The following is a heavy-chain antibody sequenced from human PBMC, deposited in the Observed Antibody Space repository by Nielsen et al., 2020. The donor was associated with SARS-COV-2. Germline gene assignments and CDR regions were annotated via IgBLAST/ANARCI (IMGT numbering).Heavy chain of an antibody. CDR3: ARLRKIYDFWSGKGYFYYYMDV. J-gene: IGHJ6*03. D-gene: IGHD3-3*01. Sequence: SETLSLTCAVSGDSVSGHDWWTWVRQSPGKGLEWIGEVSHSGTTYYNPSLKSRVTISVDTSQNQFSVKLSSVTASDTAVYFCARLRKIYDFWSGKGYFYYYMDVWGKGTTVTVSS. V-gene: IGHV4-4*02. CDR2: VSHSGTT. CDR1: GDSVSGHDW.